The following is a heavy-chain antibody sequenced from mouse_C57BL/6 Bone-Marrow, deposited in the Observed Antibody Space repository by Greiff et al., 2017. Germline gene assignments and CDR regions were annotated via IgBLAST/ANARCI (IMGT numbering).Heavy chain of an antibody. D-gene: IGHD1-1*01. CDR3: ARCRYYGSSDY. J-gene: IGHJ2*01. CDR1: GYTFTSYG. Sequence: QVQLKESGAELARPGASVKLSCKASGYTFTSYGISWVKQRTGQGLEWIGEIYPRSGNTYYNEKFKGKATLTADKSSSTAYMELRSLTSEDSAVYFCARCRYYGSSDYWGQGTTLTVSS. CDR2: IYPRSGNT. V-gene: IGHV1-81*01.